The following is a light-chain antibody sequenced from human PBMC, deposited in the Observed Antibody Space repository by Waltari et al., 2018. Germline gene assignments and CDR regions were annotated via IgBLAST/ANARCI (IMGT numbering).Light chain of an antibody. V-gene: IGKV1-5*03. CDR1: QSISSW. CDR2: KAS. Sequence: DIQMTQSPSTLSASVGDRVTITCRGSQSISSWLAWYQQKPGKAPKLLIYKASSLESGVPSRFSGSGSGTEFTLTISSLQPDDFATYYCKQYNSYFFGQGTKLEIK. J-gene: IGKJ2*01. CDR3: KQYNSYF.